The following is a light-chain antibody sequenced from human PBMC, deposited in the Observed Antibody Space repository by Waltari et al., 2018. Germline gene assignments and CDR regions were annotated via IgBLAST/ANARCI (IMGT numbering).Light chain of an antibody. CDR2: GIS. V-gene: IGKV3-20*01. CDR3: QQYTHSPWT. J-gene: IGKJ1*01. Sequence: EILLTQSPGTLSLSPGERATLSCRTSQTVDNTYLAWYQQKLGQAPRLLISGISIRATGIPDRFRGSGSGTDFTLTINRLEPEDFAVYFCQQYTHSPWTFGQGTRVEVK. CDR1: QTVDNTY.